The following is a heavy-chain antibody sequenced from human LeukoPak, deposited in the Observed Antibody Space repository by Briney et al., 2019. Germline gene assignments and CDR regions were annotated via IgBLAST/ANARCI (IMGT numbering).Heavy chain of an antibody. CDR1: GFTFSSYW. J-gene: IGHJ4*02. V-gene: IGHV3-7*01. CDR3: ASDNSGSSF. CDR2: IKQDGSEK. D-gene: IGHD1-26*01. Sequence: GGSLRLSCAASGFTFSSYWMTWVRQAPGKGLEWVANIKQDGSEKYYVDSVKGRFTISRDNAKNSLYLQMNSLRAEDTAVYYFASDNSGSSFWGQGTLVTVSS.